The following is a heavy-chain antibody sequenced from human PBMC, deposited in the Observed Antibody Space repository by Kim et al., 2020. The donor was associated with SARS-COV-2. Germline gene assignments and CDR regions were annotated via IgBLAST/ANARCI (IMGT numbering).Heavy chain of an antibody. V-gene: IGHV1-2*02. CDR1: GYTFSASN. D-gene: IGHD3-3*01. Sequence: ASVKVSCSTSGYTFSASNIHWVRQAPGQGLEWMGWINPNSGDTNYAPQFQDRVTMTSDTSITTVYMELASLKSDDTAIFYCARGVGDSFWCANYFDYWGQGTLVTVSS. J-gene: IGHJ4*02. CDR3: ARGVGDSFWCANYFDY. CDR2: INPNSGDT.